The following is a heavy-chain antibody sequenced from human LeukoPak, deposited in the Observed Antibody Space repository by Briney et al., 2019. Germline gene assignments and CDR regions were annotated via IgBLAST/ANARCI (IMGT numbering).Heavy chain of an antibody. Sequence: ASVKVSCKASGYTFTSYDINWVRQATGQGLEWMGWMNPNSGNTGYAQKFQGRVTMTRDTSTSTVYMELSSLRSEDTAVYYCARPDYDILTGYYGAFDIWGQGTMVTVSS. CDR2: MNPNSGNT. D-gene: IGHD3-9*01. CDR1: GYTFTSYD. V-gene: IGHV1-8*01. J-gene: IGHJ3*02. CDR3: ARPDYDILTGYYGAFDI.